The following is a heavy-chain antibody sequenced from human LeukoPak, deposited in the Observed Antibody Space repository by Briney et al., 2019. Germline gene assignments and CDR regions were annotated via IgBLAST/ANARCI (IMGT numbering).Heavy chain of an antibody. CDR2: IVVGSGNT. CDR3: AAELDITVVRGVIISAGFDP. V-gene: IGHV1-58*02. J-gene: IGHJ5*02. CDR1: GFTFTSSA. Sequence: GASVKVSCKASGFTFTSSAMQWVRQARGQRLEWIGWIVVGSGNTNYAQKFQERVTITRDMSTSTAYMELSSLRSEDTAVYYCAAELDITVVRGVIISAGFDPWGQGTLVTVSS. D-gene: IGHD3-10*01.